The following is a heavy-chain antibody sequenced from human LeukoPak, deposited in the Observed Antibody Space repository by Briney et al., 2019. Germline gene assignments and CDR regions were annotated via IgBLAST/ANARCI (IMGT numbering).Heavy chain of an antibody. V-gene: IGHV3-23*01. CDR2: ISGSGGST. CDR3: AKDPRNGDPNWFDP. D-gene: IGHD1-14*01. Sequence: GGSLRLSCAASGFTFSTYAMSWVRQAPGKGLEWVSTISGSGGSTYYADSVKGRFTISRDNSKNTLYLQMNSLRAEDTAVYYCAKDPRNGDPNWFDPWGQGTLVTVSS. CDR1: GFTFSTYA. J-gene: IGHJ5*02.